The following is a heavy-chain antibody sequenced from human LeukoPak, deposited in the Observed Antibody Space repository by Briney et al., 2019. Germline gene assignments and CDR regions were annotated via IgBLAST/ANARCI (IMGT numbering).Heavy chain of an antibody. J-gene: IGHJ4*02. V-gene: IGHV4-59*01. CDR3: ARVAVGWFGELSFDY. Sequence: SETLSLTCTVSGGSISSYYWSWIRQPPGKGLEWIGYIYYSGSTNYNPSLKSRVTISVDTSENQFSLKLSSVTAADTAVYYCARVAVGWFGELSFDYWGQGTLVTVSS. CDR1: GGSISSYY. CDR2: IYYSGST. D-gene: IGHD3-10*01.